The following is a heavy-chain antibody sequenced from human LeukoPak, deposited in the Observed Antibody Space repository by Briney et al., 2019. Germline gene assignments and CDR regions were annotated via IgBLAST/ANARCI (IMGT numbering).Heavy chain of an antibody. V-gene: IGHV1-8*01. CDR3: ARAGYSYGYFVRTYYYYMDV. CDR1: GYTFTSYD. J-gene: IGHJ6*03. CDR2: MNPNSGNT. D-gene: IGHD5-18*01. Sequence: GASVKVSCKASGYTFTSYDINWVRQATGQGLEWMGWMNPNSGNTGYAQKFQGRVTMTRNTSISTAYMELSSLRSEDTAVYYCARAGYSYGYFVRTYYYYMDVWGKGTTVTISS.